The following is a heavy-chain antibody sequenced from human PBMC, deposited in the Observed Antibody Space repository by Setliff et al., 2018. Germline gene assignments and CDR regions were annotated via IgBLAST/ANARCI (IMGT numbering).Heavy chain of an antibody. Sequence: PGGSLRLSCAASGFTFSSYEMNWVRQAPGKGLEWVANIKQDGSEKYYVDSVKGRFTISRDNAKNSLYLQMNSLRAEDTAVYYCARAPGGNRQFDYWGQGTLVTVSS. V-gene: IGHV3-7*01. CDR2: IKQDGSEK. D-gene: IGHD1-26*01. J-gene: IGHJ4*02. CDR1: GFTFSSYE. CDR3: ARAPGGNRQFDY.